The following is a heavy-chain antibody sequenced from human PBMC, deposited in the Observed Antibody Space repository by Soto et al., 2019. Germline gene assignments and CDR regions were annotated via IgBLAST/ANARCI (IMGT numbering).Heavy chain of an antibody. V-gene: IGHV3-30-3*01. CDR2: ISYDGSNK. D-gene: IGHD3-22*01. J-gene: IGHJ6*02. Sequence: QVQLVESGGGVVQPGRSLRLSCAASGFTFSSYAMHWVRQAPGKGLEWVAVISYDGSNKYYADSVKGRFTISRDNSKNTLYLQLNSLRAEDTAVYYCARDRLGYDSSGPWDYYYYGMDVWGQGTTVTVSS. CDR1: GFTFSSYA. CDR3: ARDRLGYDSSGPWDYYYYGMDV.